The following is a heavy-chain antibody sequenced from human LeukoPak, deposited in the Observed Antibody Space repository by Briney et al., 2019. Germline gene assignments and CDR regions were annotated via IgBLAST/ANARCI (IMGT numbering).Heavy chain of an antibody. CDR3: ARQDCSSSSCRNWFDT. CDR1: GGSINSRSYY. Sequence: PSETLSLTCTVSGGSINSRSYYWGWIRQSPGKGRGWIGSIYYSGSTYYNPSLKSRVTISVDTSKNQFSLKLSSVTAADTAIYYCARQDCSSSSCRNWFDTWGQGILVTVSS. D-gene: IGHD2-2*01. CDR2: IYYSGST. V-gene: IGHV4-39*01. J-gene: IGHJ5*02.